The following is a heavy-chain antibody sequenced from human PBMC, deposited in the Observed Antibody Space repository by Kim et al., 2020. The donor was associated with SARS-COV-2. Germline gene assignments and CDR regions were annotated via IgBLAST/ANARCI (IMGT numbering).Heavy chain of an antibody. CDR2: INHSGST. Sequence: SETLSLTCAVYGGSFSGYYWSWIRQPPGKGLEWIGEINHSGSTNYNPSLKSRVTISVDTSKNQFSLKLSSVTAADTAVYYCARRGERYYGSGSYYYFDYWGQGTLVTVSS. CDR3: ARRGERYYGSGSYYYFDY. CDR1: GGSFSGYY. J-gene: IGHJ4*02. D-gene: IGHD3-10*01. V-gene: IGHV4-34*01.